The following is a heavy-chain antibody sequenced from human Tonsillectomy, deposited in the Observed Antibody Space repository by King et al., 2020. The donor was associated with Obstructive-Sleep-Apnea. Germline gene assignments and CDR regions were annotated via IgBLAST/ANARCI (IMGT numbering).Heavy chain of an antibody. J-gene: IGHJ6*02. CDR2: IRYDGSNK. Sequence: VQLVESGGGVVQPGRSLRLSCAASGFTFSSYGMHWVRQAPGKGLEWVAFIRYDGSNKYYADSVKGRFTISRDNSKNTLYLQMNSLRVEDTAVYYCANALTTVAGLDVWGQGTTVTVSS. V-gene: IGHV3-30*02. CDR3: ANALTTVAGLDV. CDR1: GFTFSSYG. D-gene: IGHD4-23*01.